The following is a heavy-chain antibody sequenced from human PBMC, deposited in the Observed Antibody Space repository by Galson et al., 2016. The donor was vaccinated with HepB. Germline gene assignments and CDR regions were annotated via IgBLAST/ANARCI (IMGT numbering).Heavy chain of an antibody. CDR3: VRGGGNYAPYDY. CDR1: GFTISRYW. Sequence: SLRLSCAASGFTISRYWMHWVRQTPGKGLVWVSRIAFDGTTTTYADSVKGRFIISRDNAKNTLDLQMNSLRAEATAEYYCVRGGGNYAPYDYWGQGTLVTASS. CDR2: IAFDGTTT. D-gene: IGHD3-22*01. V-gene: IGHV3-74*01. J-gene: IGHJ4*02.